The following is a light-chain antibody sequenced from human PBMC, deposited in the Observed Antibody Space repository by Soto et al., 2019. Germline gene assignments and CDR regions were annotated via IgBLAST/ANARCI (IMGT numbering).Light chain of an antibody. V-gene: IGLV2-14*01. CDR2: DVS. CDR1: SSDIGGYDY. J-gene: IGLJ1*01. CDR3: NSYTTSSSLYV. Sequence: QSALTQPASVSGSPGQSITISCTGTSSDIGGYDYVSWYQQYPGKAPKLTIYDVSNRPSGVSDRFSGSKSANTASLTISGLQAEDEADYYYNSYTTSSSLYVFGTGTKVTVL.